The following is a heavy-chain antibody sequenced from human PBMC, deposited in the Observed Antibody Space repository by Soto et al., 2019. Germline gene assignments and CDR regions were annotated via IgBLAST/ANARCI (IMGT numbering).Heavy chain of an antibody. CDR3: ASKRSDILTGFFDC. Sequence: QVQLVESGGGVVQPGRSLRLSCAASGFTFSSYAMHWVHQAPGKGLEWVAVISFDGTNNYYADSVKGRFTVSRDNSKNTLYLQMNSLRAEDTAVYYCASKRSDILTGFFDCWGQGTLVTVSS. J-gene: IGHJ4*02. V-gene: IGHV3-30-3*01. CDR2: ISFDGTNN. CDR1: GFTFSSYA. D-gene: IGHD3-9*01.